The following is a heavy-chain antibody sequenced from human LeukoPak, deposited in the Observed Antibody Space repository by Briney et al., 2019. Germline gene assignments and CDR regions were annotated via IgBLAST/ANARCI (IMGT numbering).Heavy chain of an antibody. V-gene: IGHV3-21*01. Sequence: GGSLRLSCAASGFTFSSYSMNWVRQAPGKGLEWVSSISSSSSYIYYADSVKGRFTISRDNAKNSLYLQMDSLRAEDTAVYYCARAGTWAAFDIWGQGTMVTVSS. CDR3: ARAGTWAAFDI. CDR1: GFTFSSYS. D-gene: IGHD7-27*01. J-gene: IGHJ3*02. CDR2: ISSSSSYI.